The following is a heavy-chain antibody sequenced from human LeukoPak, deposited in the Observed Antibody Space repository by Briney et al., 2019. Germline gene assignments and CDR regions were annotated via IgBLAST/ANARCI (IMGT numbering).Heavy chain of an antibody. V-gene: IGHV4-30-4*01. CDR2: IYYSGST. D-gene: IGHD3-3*01. CDR1: GGSISSGDYY. J-gene: IGHJ4*02. Sequence: PSETLSLTCTVSGGSISSGDYYWSWIRQPPGKGLEWIGYIYYSGSTYYNPSLKSRVTISVDTSKNQFSLKLSSVTAADTAVYYCAREGGGREWFSLHFDYWGQGTLVTVSS. CDR3: AREGGGREWFSLHFDY.